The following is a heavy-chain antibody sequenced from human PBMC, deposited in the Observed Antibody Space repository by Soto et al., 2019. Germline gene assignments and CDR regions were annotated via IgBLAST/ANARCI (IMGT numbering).Heavy chain of an antibody. CDR2: IYYSGST. V-gene: IGHV4-59*01. CDR1: GGSISSYY. J-gene: IGHJ6*02. Sequence: SETLSLTCTVSGGSISSYYWSWIRQPPGKGLEWIGYIYYSGSTNYNPSLKSRVTISVDTPKNQFSLKLSSVTAADTAVYYCARDSMVRGLSYGMDVWGQGTTVTVSS. D-gene: IGHD3-10*01. CDR3: ARDSMVRGLSYGMDV.